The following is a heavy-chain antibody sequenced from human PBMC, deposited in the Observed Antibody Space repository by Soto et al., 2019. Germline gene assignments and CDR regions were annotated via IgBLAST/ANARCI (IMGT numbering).Heavy chain of an antibody. J-gene: IGHJ4*02. Sequence: GGSLRLSCAASGFTFSNYAVTWVRQAPGKGLEWVSTISGSGGSTYYADSVKGRFTISRDNSKNTLYLQMNSLRAEDTAVYYCAKSVVRGAPDSWGQGTLVTVSS. CDR2: ISGSGGST. D-gene: IGHD2-15*01. V-gene: IGHV3-23*01. CDR1: GFTFSNYA. CDR3: AKSVVRGAPDS.